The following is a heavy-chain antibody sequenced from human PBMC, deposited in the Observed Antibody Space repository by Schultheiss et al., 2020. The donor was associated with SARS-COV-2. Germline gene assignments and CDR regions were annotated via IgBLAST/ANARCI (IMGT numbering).Heavy chain of an antibody. CDR1: GFSFSSYG. V-gene: IGHV3-30*18. Sequence: GGSLRLSCAASGFSFSSYGMHWVRQAPGKGLEWVAVISYDGSKKYYADSVKGRFTISRDNSNNTLYLQMNSLTAEDTAVYYCGKEGSSWYYASGSSVDRWGQGTLVTVSS. D-gene: IGHD3-10*01. J-gene: IGHJ5*02. CDR2: ISYDGSKK. CDR3: GKEGSSWYYASGSSVDR.